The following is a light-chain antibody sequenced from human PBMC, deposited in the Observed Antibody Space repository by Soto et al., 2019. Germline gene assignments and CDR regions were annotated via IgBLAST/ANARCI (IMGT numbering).Light chain of an antibody. CDR3: HQSYSTPWT. V-gene: IGKV1-39*01. CDR2: AAS. J-gene: IGKJ1*01. Sequence: DSQMTQSPSSLSASVGDRVTITCRATQSSSRDLNLYRQKPGKAPKLLIYAASSFQSGVPSTFSGSGSGTDFTLTISSLQPEDFATYYCHQSYSTPWTFGQGTQVDIK. CDR1: QSSSRD.